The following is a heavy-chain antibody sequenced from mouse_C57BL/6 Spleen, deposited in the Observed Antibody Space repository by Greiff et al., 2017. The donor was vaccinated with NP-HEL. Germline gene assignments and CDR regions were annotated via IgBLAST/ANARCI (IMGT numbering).Heavy chain of an antibody. CDR3: VRHRDYGYYYAMDY. Sequence: EVKLMESGGGLVQPKGSLKLSCAASGFSFNTYAMNWVRQAPGKGLEWVARIRSKSNNYATYYADSVKDRFTISRDDSESMLYLQMNNLKTEDTAMYYCVRHRDYGYYYAMDYWGQGTSVTVSS. CDR1: GFSFNTYA. CDR2: IRSKSNNYAT. J-gene: IGHJ4*01. V-gene: IGHV10-1*01. D-gene: IGHD2-4*01.